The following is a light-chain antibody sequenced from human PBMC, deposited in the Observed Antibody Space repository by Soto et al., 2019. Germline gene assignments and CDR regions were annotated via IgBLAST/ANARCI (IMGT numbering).Light chain of an antibody. J-gene: IGLJ2*01. Sequence: QSALTQPASVSESPGQSITISFTGTSSDVGSYDLVSWYQHHPGKAPKLIIYEVSKRPSGVSNRFSGSKSGNTASLTISGLQAEDEADYFCCSYAASSDVVFGGGTKLTVL. CDR2: EVS. V-gene: IGLV2-23*02. CDR3: CSYAASSDVV. CDR1: SSDVGSYDL.